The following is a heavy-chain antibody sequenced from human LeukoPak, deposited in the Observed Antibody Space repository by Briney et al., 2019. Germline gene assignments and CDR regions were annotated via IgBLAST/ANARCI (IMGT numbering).Heavy chain of an antibody. CDR3: ARRAGDYSHPYDY. D-gene: IGHD3-22*01. CDR2: ISYDGSKK. J-gene: IGHJ4*02. CDR1: GSIFSNYA. Sequence: GGSLRLSCAASGSIFSNYAMHWVRQAPGKGLEWVAVISYDGSKKYYADSVKGRFTISRDNSKNTVHLQMNSLRAEDTAMYYCARRAGDYSHPYDYWGQGTLVTVSS. V-gene: IGHV3-30*14.